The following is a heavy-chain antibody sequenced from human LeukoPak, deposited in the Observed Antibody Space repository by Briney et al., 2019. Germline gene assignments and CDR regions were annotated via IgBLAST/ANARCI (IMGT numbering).Heavy chain of an antibody. V-gene: IGHV3-23*01. Sequence: PGGSLRLSCAASGFTFSSYSMNWVRQAPGKGLEWVSAISGSGGSTYYADSVKGRFTISRDNSKNTLYLQMNSLRAEDTAVYYCAKDMSPYDSSVYYPTRRYYFDYWGQGTLVTVSS. D-gene: IGHD3-22*01. J-gene: IGHJ4*02. CDR1: GFTFSSYS. CDR2: ISGSGGST. CDR3: AKDMSPYDSSVYYPTRRYYFDY.